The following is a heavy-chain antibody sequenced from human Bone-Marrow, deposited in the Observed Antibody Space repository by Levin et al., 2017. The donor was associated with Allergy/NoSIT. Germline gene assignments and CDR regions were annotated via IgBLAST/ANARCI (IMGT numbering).Heavy chain of an antibody. Sequence: GESLKISCAASGFTFSNYWMHWVRQAPGKGLVWVSLINSDGSATNYADSVKGRFTISRDNAKNTLYLQMNSLRAEDTAVYYCASSSAWYRYWGQGTLVTVSS. CDR2: INSDGSAT. CDR1: GFTFSNYW. J-gene: IGHJ4*02. V-gene: IGHV3-74*01. D-gene: IGHD6-19*01. CDR3: ASSSAWYRY.